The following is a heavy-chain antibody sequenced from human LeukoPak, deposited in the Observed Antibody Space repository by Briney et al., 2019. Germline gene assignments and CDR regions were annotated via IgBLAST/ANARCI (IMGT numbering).Heavy chain of an antibody. CDR3: VKPLGSSGYGYYFDY. CDR2: ITSNGGST. J-gene: IGHJ4*02. Sequence: GGTLRLSCSASGFTFSSYAMHWVRQAPGKGLEDVSAITSNGGSTYYADSVKGRFTISRDNSKNTLYLQMSSLRVEDTALYYCVKPLGSSGYGYYFDYWGQGTLVTVSS. CDR1: GFTFSSYA. D-gene: IGHD5-12*01. V-gene: IGHV3-64D*06.